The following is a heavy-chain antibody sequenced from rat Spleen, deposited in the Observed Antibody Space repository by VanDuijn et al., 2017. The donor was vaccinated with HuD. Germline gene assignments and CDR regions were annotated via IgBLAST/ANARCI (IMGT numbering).Heavy chain of an antibody. J-gene: IGHJ3*01. CDR2: ITNTGRNT. D-gene: IGHD4-3*01. CDR1: GFTFNNYW. Sequence: EVQLMESGRGLVQPGRSLKLSCVVSGFTFNNYWMTWIRQAPGKGLEWVASITNTGRNTYYRDSVKGRFTISRDTAKSTLYLQMTSLRSEDTATYYCASLSGYASNWFAYWGQGTLVTVSS. CDR3: ASLSGYASNWFAY. V-gene: IGHV5-31*01.